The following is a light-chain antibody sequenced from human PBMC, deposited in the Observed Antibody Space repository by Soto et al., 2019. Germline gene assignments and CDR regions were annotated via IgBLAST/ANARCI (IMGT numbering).Light chain of an antibody. CDR1: QGIIDY. Sequence: IQMTQSPSSLSASVGDTVTITCRASQGIIDYLAWYQQRPGKVPKLLIYAASTLQTGVPSRFSGSGAGTDFTLTINSLQPEDVGTYYCQKYDTAPQTFGQGTRVEIK. V-gene: IGKV1-27*01. CDR2: AAS. CDR3: QKYDTAPQT. J-gene: IGKJ1*01.